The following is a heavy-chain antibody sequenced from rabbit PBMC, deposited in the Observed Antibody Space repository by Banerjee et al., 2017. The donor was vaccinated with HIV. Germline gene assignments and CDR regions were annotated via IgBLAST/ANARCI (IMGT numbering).Heavy chain of an antibody. CDR2: INAVTGKA. J-gene: IGHJ4*01. Sequence: QEQLVESGGGLVQPGGSLKLSCKASGISFSDRDVMCWVRQAPGKGLEWIACINAVTGKAVYASWAKGRFTISRTSSSTVTLRMTSLTAADRAAYFCARDLVGVIGWNFYLWGPGTHVTVS. CDR3: ARDLVGVIGWNFYL. V-gene: IGHV1S45*01. CDR1: GISFSDRDV. D-gene: IGHD1-1*01.